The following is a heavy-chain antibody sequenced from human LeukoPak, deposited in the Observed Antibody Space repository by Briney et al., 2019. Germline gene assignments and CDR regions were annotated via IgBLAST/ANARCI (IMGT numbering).Heavy chain of an antibody. Sequence: AAAVKVSCKASGFTFTSSAVQWVRQASGQRLEWIGWIILGSGDTNSAQKFQERVTMTRDMSTRTAYMELSSLRSEDTAVYYCGADSMPRGVFSYAFDIWGEGTMVTVS. CDR2: IILGSGDT. J-gene: IGHJ3*02. D-gene: IGHD3-10*01. V-gene: IGHV1-58*01. CDR1: GFTFTSSA. CDR3: GADSMPRGVFSYAFDI.